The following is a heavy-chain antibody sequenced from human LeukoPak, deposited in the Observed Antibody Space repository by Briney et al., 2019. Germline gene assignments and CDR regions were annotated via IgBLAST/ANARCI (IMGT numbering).Heavy chain of an antibody. D-gene: IGHD3-10*01. J-gene: IGHJ4*02. CDR2: IKEDGTEK. V-gene: IGHV3-7*04. CDR3: ARDWFGFDN. CDR1: GFTFSSSW. Sequence: GGSLRLSCAASGFTFSSSWMTWVRQAPGKGLEWVAHIKEDGTEKYYVDSVKGRFTISRDNAKNSLYLQMNSLRAEDTAVYYCARDWFGFDNWGQGTLVTVSS.